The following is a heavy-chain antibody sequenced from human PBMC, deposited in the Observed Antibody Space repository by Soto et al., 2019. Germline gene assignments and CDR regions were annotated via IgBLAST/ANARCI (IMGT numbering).Heavy chain of an antibody. J-gene: IGHJ4*02. V-gene: IGHV4-31*11. D-gene: IGHD2-21*01. CDR2: IYYSGST. Sequence: QVQLQESGPGLVIPSETVSLTCAVSNVSITTGGFFWTWIRQFPGKGLEWIGHIYYSGSTYYNPSHRSRLTISADTPQNQFSLRLNSVTAADTAVYYCARGKGWPHIGKWTYNGLDYWGQGTLVTVSP. CDR1: NVSITTGGFF. CDR3: ARGKGWPHIGKWTYNGLDY.